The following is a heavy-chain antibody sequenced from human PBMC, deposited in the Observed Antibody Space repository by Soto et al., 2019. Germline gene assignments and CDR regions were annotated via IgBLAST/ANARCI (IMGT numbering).Heavy chain of an antibody. V-gene: IGHV3-15*01. Sequence: PVGSLRLSCAASGFTFSNAWMSWVRQAPGKGLEWVGRIKSKTDGGTTDYAAPVKGRFTISRDDSKNTLYLQMNSLKTEDTAVYYCTTGLRYCSGGCCPLFLYYFDYWGQGTLVTVSS. D-gene: IGHD2-15*01. CDR1: GFTFSNAW. CDR3: TTGLRYCSGGCCPLFLYYFDY. J-gene: IGHJ4*02. CDR2: IKSKTDGGTT.